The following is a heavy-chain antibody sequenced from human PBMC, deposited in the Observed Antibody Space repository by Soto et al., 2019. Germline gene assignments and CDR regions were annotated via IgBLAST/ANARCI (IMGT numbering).Heavy chain of an antibody. J-gene: IGHJ4*02. Sequence: GGSLRLSCAASGFTFSYYSMTWVRQSPGRGLEWVSSISSSTTYISYADSMRGRFTISRDNAKNAVYLEMNSLRAEDTAVYYCARESEDLTSNFDYWGQGTLVTVSS. CDR1: GFTFSYYS. V-gene: IGHV3-21*06. CDR3: ARESEDLTSNFDY. CDR2: ISSSTTYI.